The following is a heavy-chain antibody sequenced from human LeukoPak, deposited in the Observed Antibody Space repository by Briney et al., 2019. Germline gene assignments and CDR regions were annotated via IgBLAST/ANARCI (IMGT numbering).Heavy chain of an antibody. J-gene: IGHJ4*02. D-gene: IGHD2-2*01. CDR3: ARDIVVVPAAGGAFDY. Sequence: GASVKVSCKASGYTFTSYYMHWVRQAPGQGLEWMGIINPSGGSTSYAQKFQGRVTMTRDTSTSTVYMEPSSLRSEDTAVYYCARDIVVVPAAGGAFDYWGQGTLVTVSS. CDR2: INPSGGST. CDR1: GYTFTSYY. V-gene: IGHV1-46*01.